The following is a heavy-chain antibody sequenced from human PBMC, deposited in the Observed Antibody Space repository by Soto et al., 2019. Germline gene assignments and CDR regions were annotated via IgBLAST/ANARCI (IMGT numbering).Heavy chain of an antibody. V-gene: IGHV4-31*03. D-gene: IGHD2-15*01. CDR3: ARPTKGYRSRGSCASTTSTCEC. J-gene: IGHJ4*02. Sequence: QVQLQESGPGLVKPSQTLSLTCTVSGGSISSGGYYWSWIRQHPGKGLEWIGYIYYSGTTYYNPSIRNRITNSEDLSKNDDSRKLRYAIDTTTAVYYCARPTKGYRSRGSCASTTSTCECWGKGTLVTDSS. CDR2: IYYSGTT. CDR1: GGSISSGGYY.